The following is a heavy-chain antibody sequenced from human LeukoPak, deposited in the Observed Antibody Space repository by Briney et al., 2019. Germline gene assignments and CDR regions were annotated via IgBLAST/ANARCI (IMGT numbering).Heavy chain of an antibody. CDR3: ARGSGDYSVDI. CDR1: GGSISSGGYY. CDR2: IYNSGST. V-gene: IGHV4-31*03. J-gene: IGHJ3*02. Sequence: SETLSLTCTVSGGSISSGGYYWCWIRQHPGEGLEWIGYIYNSGSTYYNPSLKSRTTMSVDTSKNQFSLKLSSVTAADTAVYYCARGSGDYSVDIWGQGTMATVSS. D-gene: IGHD3-3*01.